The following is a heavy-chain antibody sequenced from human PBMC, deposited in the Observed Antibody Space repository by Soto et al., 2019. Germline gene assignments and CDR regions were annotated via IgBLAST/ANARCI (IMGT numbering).Heavy chain of an antibody. D-gene: IGHD3-10*01. CDR2: ISWNGAAT. Sequence: EVQLVASGGGLVQPGGSLRLSCAASGFTFDDYAIHWVRHIPGKGLECVSGISWNGAATGYADSVKGRFTISRDNAKNSLYLQMISLRTEDTAMYYCANLPLYGSGFDCWGQGTLVTVSS. CDR3: ANLPLYGSGFDC. J-gene: IGHJ4*02. CDR1: GFTFDDYA. V-gene: IGHV3-9*01.